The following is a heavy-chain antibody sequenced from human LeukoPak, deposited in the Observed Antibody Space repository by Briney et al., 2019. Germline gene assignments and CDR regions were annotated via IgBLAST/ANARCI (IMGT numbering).Heavy chain of an antibody. Sequence: PGGSLRLSCATSGLTFSSSWMSWVRQAPGKGLECVANIKEDGREKYYVDSVKGRFTISRDNAKNSLYLQMSSLRAEDTAVYYCARGGRPDYWGQGTLVTVSS. J-gene: IGHJ4*02. CDR1: GLTFSSSW. CDR2: IKEDGREK. V-gene: IGHV3-7*01. CDR3: ARGGRPDY. D-gene: IGHD3-10*01.